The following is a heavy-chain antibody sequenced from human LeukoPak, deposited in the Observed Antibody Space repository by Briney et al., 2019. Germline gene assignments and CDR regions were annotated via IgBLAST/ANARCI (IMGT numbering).Heavy chain of an antibody. CDR1: GITFIHAW. CDR3: TTRERLV. D-gene: IGHD1-1*01. J-gene: IGHJ4*02. CDR2: IRSKDGGETT. V-gene: IGHV3-15*01. Sequence: PGGSLRLSCSVSGITFIHAWMNWVRQAPGKGLEWVGHIRSKDGGETTDYAAPVKGRFTISRDDSKNTLYLQMNSLKTEDTAVYYCTTRERLVWGQGTLVTVSS.